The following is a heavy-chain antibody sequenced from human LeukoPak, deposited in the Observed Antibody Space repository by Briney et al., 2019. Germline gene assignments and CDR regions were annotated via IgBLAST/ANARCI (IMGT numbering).Heavy chain of an antibody. CDR1: GYTFTGYY. CDR2: INTNSGGT. D-gene: IGHD2-2*01. Sequence: ASVTVSCKASGYTFTGYYMHWVRQAPGQGLEWMGWINTNSGGTNYAQKFQGRVTMTRDTSISTAYMELSRLRSDDTAVYYCAREYQLPLYYFDYWCQGTLVTVSS. J-gene: IGHJ4*02. V-gene: IGHV1-2*02. CDR3: AREYQLPLYYFDY.